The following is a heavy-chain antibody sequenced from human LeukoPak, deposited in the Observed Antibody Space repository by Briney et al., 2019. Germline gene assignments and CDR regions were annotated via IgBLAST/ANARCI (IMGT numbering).Heavy chain of an antibody. V-gene: IGHV1-24*01. D-gene: IGHD4-17*01. Sequence: ASVKVSCKVSGYTLTELSMHWVRQAPGKGLEWMGGFDPEDGETIYAQKFQGRVTMTEDTSTDTAYMELSSPRSEDTAVYYCATSYDYGEPAKVNWFDPWGQGTLVTVSS. CDR2: FDPEDGET. J-gene: IGHJ5*02. CDR1: GYTLTELS. CDR3: ATSYDYGEPAKVNWFDP.